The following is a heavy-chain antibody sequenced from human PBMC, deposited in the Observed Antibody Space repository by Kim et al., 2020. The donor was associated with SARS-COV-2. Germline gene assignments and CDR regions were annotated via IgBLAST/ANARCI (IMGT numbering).Heavy chain of an antibody. Sequence: GGSLRLSCAASGFTFSSYGMHWVRQAPGKGLEWVAVISYDGSNKYYADSVKGRFTISRDNSKNTLYLQMNSLRAEDTAVYYCARVGGAHSSSCPGGWGQGTLVTVSS. D-gene: IGHD6-13*01. V-gene: IGHV3-33*05. CDR2: ISYDGSNK. J-gene: IGHJ4*02. CDR1: GFTFSSYG. CDR3: ARVGGAHSSSCPGG.